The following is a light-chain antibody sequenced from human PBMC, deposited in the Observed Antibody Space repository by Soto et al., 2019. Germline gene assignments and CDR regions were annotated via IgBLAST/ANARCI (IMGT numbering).Light chain of an antibody. J-gene: IGKJ1*01. CDR1: QSISSF. CDR3: QQSYSTPRT. V-gene: IGKV1-39*01. CDR2: AAS. Sequence: DIQMTQSPSSLSASVGDRVTITCRASQSISSFLNWYQKKPGKAPKLLIYAASSLQSGVPSRFSVSGFRTDFTFTISSLQPEDFANCYWQQSYSTPRTFGQGTQVEIK.